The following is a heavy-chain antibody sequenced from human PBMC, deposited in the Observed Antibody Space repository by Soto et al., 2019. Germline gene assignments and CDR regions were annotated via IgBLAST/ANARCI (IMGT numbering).Heavy chain of an antibody. D-gene: IGHD2-2*01. CDR1: GGSISSGGYY. V-gene: IGHV4-31*03. Sequence: QVQLQESGPGLVKPSQTLSLTCTVSGGSISSGGYYWSWIRQHPGKGLEWIGYIYYSGSTYYNPSLKSRVTISVDTSKTQFSLKLSSVTAADTAVYYCARDLVGTSHWFDPWGQGTLVTVSS. J-gene: IGHJ5*02. CDR3: ARDLVGTSHWFDP. CDR2: IYYSGST.